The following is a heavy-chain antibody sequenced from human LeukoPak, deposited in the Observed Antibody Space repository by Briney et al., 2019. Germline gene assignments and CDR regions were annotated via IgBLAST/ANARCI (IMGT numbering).Heavy chain of an antibody. D-gene: IGHD1-1*01. CDR3: ARSNWDHRLDY. CDR2: INHSGST. Sequence: SETLSLTCAVYGGSFSGYYWSWIRQPPGKGLEWIGEINHSGSTNYNPSLKSRVTISVDTSKNQFSPKLSSVTAADTAVYYCARSNWDHRLDYWGQGTLVTVSS. J-gene: IGHJ4*02. V-gene: IGHV4-34*01. CDR1: GGSFSGYY.